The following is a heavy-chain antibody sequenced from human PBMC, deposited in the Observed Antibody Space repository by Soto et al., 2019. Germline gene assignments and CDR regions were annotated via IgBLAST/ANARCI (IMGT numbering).Heavy chain of an antibody. J-gene: IGHJ3*02. V-gene: IGHV3-33*01. CDR2: IVSDGSAI. CDR3: ARDDAFDNENRFAM. CDR1: GFPFSFYG. Sequence: GGSLRLSCAVSGFPFSFYGFHWVRQSPGKGLEWLGVIVSDGSAIYHADSLEGRFFISRDNSKDILYLQMNSLRVEDTAVYYCARDDAFDNENRFAMWGQGTMVTASS. D-gene: IGHD3-3*02.